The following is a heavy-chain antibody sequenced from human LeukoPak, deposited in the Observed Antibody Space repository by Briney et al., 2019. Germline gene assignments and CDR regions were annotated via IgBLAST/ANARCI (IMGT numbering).Heavy chain of an antibody. V-gene: IGHV3-74*01. CDR1: GFTFSSYW. CDR2: INTDGTTT. CDR3: ARGDYGYSPLDY. J-gene: IGHJ4*02. Sequence: GGSLRLSCAGSGFTFSSYWMHWVRQAPGKGLVWVSRINTDGTTTNYADSVKGRFTISRDNAENTLYLQMNSLRAEDTAVYYCARGDYGYSPLDYWGRGTLVTVSS. D-gene: IGHD5-18*01.